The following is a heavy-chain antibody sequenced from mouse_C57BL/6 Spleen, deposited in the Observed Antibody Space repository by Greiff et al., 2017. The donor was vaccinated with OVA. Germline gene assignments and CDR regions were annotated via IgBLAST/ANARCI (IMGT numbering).Heavy chain of an antibody. J-gene: IGHJ4*01. D-gene: IGHD5-1-1*01. V-gene: IGHV1-42*01. CDR2: INPSTGGT. Sequence: VQLQQSGPELVKPGASVKISCKASGYSFTGYYMNWVKQSPEKSLEWIGEINPSTGGTTYNQKFKAKATLTVDKSSSTAYMQLKSLTSEDSAGYYCAREDTLYAMDYWGQGTSVTVSS. CDR1: GYSFTGYY. CDR3: AREDTLYAMDY.